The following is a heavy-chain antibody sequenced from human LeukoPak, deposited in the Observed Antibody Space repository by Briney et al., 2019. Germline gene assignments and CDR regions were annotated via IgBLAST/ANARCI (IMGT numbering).Heavy chain of an antibody. CDR2: ISYDGSNK. J-gene: IGHJ3*02. CDR1: GFTFSSYA. CDR3: ARVRDRWTTVTFDAFDI. Sequence: SGGSLRLSCAASGFTFSSYAMHWVRQAPGKGLEWVAVISYDGSNKYYADSVKGRFTISRDNAKNSLYLQMNSLRAEDTAVYYCARVRDRWTTVTFDAFDIWGQGTMVTVSS. D-gene: IGHD4-17*01. V-gene: IGHV3-30*04.